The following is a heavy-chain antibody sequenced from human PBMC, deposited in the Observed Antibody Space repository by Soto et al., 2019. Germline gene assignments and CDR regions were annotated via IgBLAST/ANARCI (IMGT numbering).Heavy chain of an antibody. Sequence: SETLSLTCAVHGGSFSGYYWDWIRQPPGKGLEWIGEVNHGGTTNYNPSLKSRAIISVDTSKNQFSLKLSSVTAADTAVYYCARSVAAAFYGWFDPWGQGTLVTVSS. CDR3: ARSVAAAFYGWFDP. J-gene: IGHJ5*02. CDR1: GGSFSGYY. D-gene: IGHD6-13*01. V-gene: IGHV4-34*01. CDR2: VNHGGTT.